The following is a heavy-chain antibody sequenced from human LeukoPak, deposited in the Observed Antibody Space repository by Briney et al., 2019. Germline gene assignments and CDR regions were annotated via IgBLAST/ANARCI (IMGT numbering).Heavy chain of an antibody. CDR1: GFTFSSYG. V-gene: IGHV3-30*02. CDR2: IRYDGSNK. CDR3: AKDYSNWFDP. J-gene: IGHJ5*02. D-gene: IGHD1-26*01. Sequence: GGSLRLSCAAPGFTFSSYGMHWVRQAPGKGLEWVAFIRYDGSNKYYADSVKGRFTISRDNSKNTLYLQMNSLRAEDTAVYSCAKDYSNWFDPWGQGTLVTVSS.